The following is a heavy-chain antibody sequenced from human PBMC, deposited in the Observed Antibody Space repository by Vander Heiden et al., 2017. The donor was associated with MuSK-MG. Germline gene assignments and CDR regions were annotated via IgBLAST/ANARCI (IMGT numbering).Heavy chain of an antibody. CDR2: IIPIFGTA. V-gene: IGHV1-69*01. J-gene: IGHJ3*02. Sequence: QVQLVQSGAEVKKPGSSVKVSCKASGGTFSSYAISWVRQAPGQGLEWMGGIIPIFGTANYAQKFQGRVTITADESTSTAYMELSSLRSEDTAVYYCATDFFCGGDCYYRNDAFDIWGQGTMVTVSS. CDR3: ATDFFCGGDCYYRNDAFDI. CDR1: GGTFSSYA. D-gene: IGHD2-21*02.